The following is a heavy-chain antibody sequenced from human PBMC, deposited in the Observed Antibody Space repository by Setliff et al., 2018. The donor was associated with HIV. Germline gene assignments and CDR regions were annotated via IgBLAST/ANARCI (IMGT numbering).Heavy chain of an antibody. CDR1: GGTFSSYA. CDR2: IIPIFGTA. J-gene: IGHJ3*02. Sequence: GASVKVSCKASGGTFSSYAISWVRQAPGQGLEWIGGIIPIFGTANYAQKFQGRVTITTDESTGTTYMELRSLRSEDTAVYYCAREVGTYSGSYAVADGFDIWGQGTMVTVSS. V-gene: IGHV1-69*05. CDR3: AREVGTYSGSYAVADGFDI. D-gene: IGHD1-26*01.